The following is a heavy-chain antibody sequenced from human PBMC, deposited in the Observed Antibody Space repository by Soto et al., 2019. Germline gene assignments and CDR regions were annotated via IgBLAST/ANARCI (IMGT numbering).Heavy chain of an antibody. J-gene: IGHJ4*02. CDR3: ARGTRALITSFFAY. CDR2: VHESGST. Sequence: PSETLSLTCTVSCDAISNYYWIWIRQTPGRGLEWIGCVHESGSTDYNPSLKGRVTISLHTSKSQFSLSLRSATAADTATYYCARGTRALITSFFAYWGQGIPVTVSS. D-gene: IGHD1-20*01. CDR1: CDAISNYY. V-gene: IGHV4-59*01.